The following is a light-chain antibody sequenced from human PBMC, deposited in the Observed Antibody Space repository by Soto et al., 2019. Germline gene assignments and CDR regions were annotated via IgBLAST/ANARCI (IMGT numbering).Light chain of an antibody. J-gene: IGLJ1*01. CDR2: EVN. CDR3: SSFTSTSTSYV. Sequence: QSALTQPAAVSGSPGQSITISCTGTSSDVGAYNYASWYQQHPGQAPKLMIYEVNNRPSGVPHRFSGSKSGNTASLTISGLQAEDEADYYCSSFTSTSTSYVFGFGTKVTVL. CDR1: SSDVGAYNY. V-gene: IGLV2-14*01.